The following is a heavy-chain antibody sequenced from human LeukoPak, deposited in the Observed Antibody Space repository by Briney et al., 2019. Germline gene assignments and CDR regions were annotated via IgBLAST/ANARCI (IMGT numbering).Heavy chain of an antibody. V-gene: IGHV4-39*07. D-gene: IGHD6-13*01. CDR2: IFYSGST. CDR1: SGSISTSNYY. J-gene: IGHJ4*02. CDR3: ASTNSSSWPVYDY. Sequence: SETLSPTCTVSSGSISTSNYYWGWVRQPPGKALEWIGNIFYSGSTYYSPSLKSRVTISLDTSRNQFSLKLNSVTAADTAVYYCASTNSSSWPVYDYWGQGTLVTVSS.